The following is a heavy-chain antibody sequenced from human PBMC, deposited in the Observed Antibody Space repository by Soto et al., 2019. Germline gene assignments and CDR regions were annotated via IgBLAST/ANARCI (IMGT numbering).Heavy chain of an antibody. Sequence: QVQLQESGPGLVKPSETLSLTCIVSGGSISGYYWSWLRQPPGKGLEWIGYIYDGGSTTYNPSLKSRVTISEDTSKTQFPLKVTSVTAADTAVYYCVRHAPIVTGTGVFDYWGQGTLVTVSS. V-gene: IGHV4-59*08. J-gene: IGHJ4*02. CDR2: IYDGGST. D-gene: IGHD6-19*01. CDR3: VRHAPIVTGTGVFDY. CDR1: GGSISGYY.